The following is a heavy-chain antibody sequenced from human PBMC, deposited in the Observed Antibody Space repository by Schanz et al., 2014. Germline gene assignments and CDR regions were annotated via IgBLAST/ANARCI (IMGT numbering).Heavy chain of an antibody. V-gene: IGHV3-33*03. CDR1: GFTFSSYG. Sequence: QVQLVESGGGVVQFGRSLRLSCVASGFTFSSYGMHWVRQAPGKGLEWVAVIWYDENNKYYADSVKGRFTISRDNSKNTLYLQMNSLRADDTALYYCAKGMGYCSGGTCYDYYYYGLDVWGQGTTVTVSS. J-gene: IGHJ6*02. CDR2: IWYDENNK. CDR3: AKGMGYCSGGTCYDYYYYGLDV. D-gene: IGHD2-15*01.